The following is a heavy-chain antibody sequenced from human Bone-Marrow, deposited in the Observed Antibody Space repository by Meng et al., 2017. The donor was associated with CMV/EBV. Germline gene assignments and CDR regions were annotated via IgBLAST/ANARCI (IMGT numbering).Heavy chain of an antibody. D-gene: IGHD3-22*01. CDR2: INHSGST. J-gene: IGHJ5*02. Sequence: GSLRLSCAVYGGFFSGYYWSWIRQPPGKGLEWIGEINHSGSTNYNPSLKSRVTVSVDTSKNQFSLKLSSVTAADTAVYYCARDEGPYYYDSSGPGGNWFDPWGQGTLVTVSS. CDR1: GGFFSGYY. V-gene: IGHV4-34*01. CDR3: ARDEGPYYYDSSGPGGNWFDP.